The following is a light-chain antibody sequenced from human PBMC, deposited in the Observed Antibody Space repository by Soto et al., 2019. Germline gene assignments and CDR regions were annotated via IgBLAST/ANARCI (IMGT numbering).Light chain of an antibody. CDR2: DVS. V-gene: IGLV2-14*01. CDR3: SSYTSSSTR. J-gene: IGLJ2*01. Sequence: QSVLTQPASVSGSPGQSITISCTGTSSDVGGYNYVSWYQQHPGIAPKLMIYDVSNRPSGVSNRFSGSKSGNTASLTISGLQAEDEADYYCSSYTSSSTRFGGGTQLTVL. CDR1: SSDVGGYNY.